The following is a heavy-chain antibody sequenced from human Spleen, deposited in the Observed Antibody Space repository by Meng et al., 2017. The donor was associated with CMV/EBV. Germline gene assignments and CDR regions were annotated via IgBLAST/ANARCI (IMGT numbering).Heavy chain of an antibody. V-gene: IGHV3-23*01. D-gene: IGHD3-9*01. CDR3: ARAWFTVDIMTGPSSVSDY. CDR2: ISASGDST. CDR1: TFSSYT. Sequence: TFSSYTMNWVRQAPGKGLEWVSTISASGDSTYYADSVKGRFTISRDNSKNTLFLQMNSLRAEDTAVYFCARAWFTVDIMTGPSSVSDYWGQGTLVTVS. J-gene: IGHJ4*02.